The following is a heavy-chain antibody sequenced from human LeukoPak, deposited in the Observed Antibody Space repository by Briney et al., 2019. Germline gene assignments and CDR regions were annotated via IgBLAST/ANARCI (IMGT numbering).Heavy chain of an antibody. CDR1: GGSISSYY. CDR2: IYYSGST. Sequence: PSETLSLTCTVSGGSISSYYWSWIRQPPGKGLEWIGYIYYSGSTNYNPSLKSRVTISVDTSKNQFSLKLSSVTAADTAVYYCARHREATTPIDYWGQGTLVTVSS. D-gene: IGHD5-24*01. CDR3: ARHREATTPIDY. V-gene: IGHV4-59*08. J-gene: IGHJ4*02.